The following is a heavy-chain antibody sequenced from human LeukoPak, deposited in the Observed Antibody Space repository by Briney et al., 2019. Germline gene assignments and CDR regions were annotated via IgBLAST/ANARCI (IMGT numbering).Heavy chain of an antibody. V-gene: IGHV3-9*01. Sequence: GGSLRLSCAASGFTFDDYAMHWVRQAPGKGLDWVSGISWDSGSIGYADSVKGRFTVSRDNAKNSLYLQMNSLRAEDTALYYCTKGVLRYFDGVDYWGQGTLVTVSS. D-gene: IGHD3-9*01. CDR1: GFTFDDYA. CDR2: ISWDSGSI. J-gene: IGHJ4*02. CDR3: TKGVLRYFDGVDY.